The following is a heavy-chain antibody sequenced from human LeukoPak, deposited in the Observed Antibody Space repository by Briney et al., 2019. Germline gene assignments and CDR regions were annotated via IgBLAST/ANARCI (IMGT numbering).Heavy chain of an antibody. Sequence: SETLSLTCTVSGGSISSGNYYWRWIRQPAGKGLEWIGRIWADGAPTYRPSLKSRVTISVDTSKNQFSLRLSSVTAADTAVYYCARGRDSRGYQFMGFDSWGQGALVTVSS. CDR1: GGSISSGNYY. D-gene: IGHD3-22*01. V-gene: IGHV4-61*02. J-gene: IGHJ4*02. CDR2: IWADGAP. CDR3: ARGRDSRGYQFMGFDS.